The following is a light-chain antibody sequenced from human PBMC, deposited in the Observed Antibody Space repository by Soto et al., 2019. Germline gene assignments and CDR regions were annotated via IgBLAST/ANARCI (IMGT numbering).Light chain of an antibody. J-gene: IGLJ2*01. V-gene: IGLV3-1*01. CDR2: QDS. CDR1: KLGDKY. CDR3: QAWDGNTVV. Sequence: SYELTQPPSVSVSPGQTASITCSGDKLGDKYACWYQQKPGQSPVMVIYQDSKRPSGIPERFSGSNSGNTATLTISGTQAMDEADYYCQAWDGNTVVFAGGTKLTVL.